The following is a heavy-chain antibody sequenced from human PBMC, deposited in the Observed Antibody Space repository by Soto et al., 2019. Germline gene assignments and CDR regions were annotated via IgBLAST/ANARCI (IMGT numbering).Heavy chain of an antibody. J-gene: IGHJ4*02. D-gene: IGHD3-9*01. V-gene: IGHV3-21*01. CDR3: ARGGLTNFDY. CDR2: ISHSSSYI. Sequence: PGGSLRLSCAASGFTSSSYSMNWVRQAPGRGLEWVSSISHSSSYIYYADSVKGRFTISRDNAKNSLDLQMNSLRVEDTAVYYCARGGLTNFDYWGQGTLVTVSS. CDR1: GFTSSSYS.